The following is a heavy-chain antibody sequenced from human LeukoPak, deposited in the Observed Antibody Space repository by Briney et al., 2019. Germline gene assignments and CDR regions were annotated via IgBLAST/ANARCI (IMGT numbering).Heavy chain of an antibody. V-gene: IGHV3-23*01. CDR3: ANSHSGGDGYSG. CDR2: ISGSGGST. D-gene: IGHD5-24*01. Sequence: PGGSLRLSCAASGFTFGSYAMSWVRQAPGKGLEWVSAISGSGGSTYYADSVKGRFTIPRDNSKNTLYLQMNSLRAEDAAVYYCANSHSGGDGYSGWGQGTLVTVSS. CDR1: GFTFGSYA. J-gene: IGHJ4*02.